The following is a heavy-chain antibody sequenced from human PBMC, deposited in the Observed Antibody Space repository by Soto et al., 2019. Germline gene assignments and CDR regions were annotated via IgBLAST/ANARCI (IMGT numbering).Heavy chain of an antibody. Sequence: SETLSLTCAVYGGSFSGYYWSWIRQPPGKGLEWIGEINHSGSTNYNPSLKSRVTISVDTSKNQFSLKLSSVTAADTAVYYCARVGGGGGNSIYYYGMDVWGQGTTVTVSS. CDR1: GGSFSGYY. CDR2: INHSGST. J-gene: IGHJ6*02. D-gene: IGHD2-21*02. V-gene: IGHV4-34*01. CDR3: ARVGGGGGNSIYYYGMDV.